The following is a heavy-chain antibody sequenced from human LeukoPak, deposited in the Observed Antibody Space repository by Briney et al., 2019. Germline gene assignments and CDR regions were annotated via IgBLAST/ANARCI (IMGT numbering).Heavy chain of an antibody. Sequence: ASVKVSCKASGYTFTGYYMHWVRQAAGQGLEWMGRINPNSGGTNYAQKFQGRVTMTRDTSISTAYMELSRLRSDDTAVYYCARYITVGATYQHFDYWGQGTLATVSS. D-gene: IGHD1-26*01. CDR1: GYTFTGYY. CDR3: ARYITVGATYQHFDY. J-gene: IGHJ4*02. V-gene: IGHV1-2*06. CDR2: INPNSGGT.